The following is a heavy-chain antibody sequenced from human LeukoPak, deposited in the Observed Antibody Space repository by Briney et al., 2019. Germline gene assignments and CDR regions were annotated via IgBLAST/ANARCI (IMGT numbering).Heavy chain of an antibody. D-gene: IGHD3-10*01. CDR2: INHSGST. J-gene: IGHJ4*02. CDR1: GGSFSGYY. Sequence: SEALSLTCAVYGGSFSGYYWSWIRQPPGKGLKWIGEINHSGSTNYNPSLKSRVTISVDTSKNQFSLKLSSVTAADTAVYYCARGPGDYYGSGSYFHWGQGTLVTVSS. V-gene: IGHV4-34*01. CDR3: ARGPGDYYGSGSYFH.